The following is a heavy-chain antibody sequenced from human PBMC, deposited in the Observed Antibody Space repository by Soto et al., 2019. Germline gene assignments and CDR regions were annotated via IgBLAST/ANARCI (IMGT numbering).Heavy chain of an antibody. CDR1: GYSFTSYW. CDR3: ARPGSSWTDAFDI. J-gene: IGHJ3*02. Sequence: GESLKISCKGSGYSFTSYWIGWGRQMPGKGLEWMGIIYPGDSDTRYSPSFQGQVTISADKSIGTAYLQWSSLKASDTAMYYCARPGSSWTDAFDIWGQGTMVTVSS. CDR2: IYPGDSDT. D-gene: IGHD6-13*01. V-gene: IGHV5-51*01.